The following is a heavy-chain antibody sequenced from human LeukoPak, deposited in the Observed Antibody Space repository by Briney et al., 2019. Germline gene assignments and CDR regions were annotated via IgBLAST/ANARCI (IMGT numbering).Heavy chain of an antibody. D-gene: IGHD6-6*01. V-gene: IGHV1-2*04. CDR2: INPNSGGT. J-gene: IGHJ3*02. CDR3: ARVGQLARGAFDI. Sequence: GWINPNSGGTNFAQKFQGWVTMTRDTSISTAYMELSRLRSEDTAVYYCARVGQLARGAFDIWGQGTMVTVSS.